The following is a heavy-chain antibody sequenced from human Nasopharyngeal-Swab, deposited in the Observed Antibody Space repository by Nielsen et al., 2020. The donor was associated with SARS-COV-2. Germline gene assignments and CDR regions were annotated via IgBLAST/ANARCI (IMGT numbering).Heavy chain of an antibody. CDR3: ARDQIAVAGTSYYYGMDV. CDR2: ITYDGNYK. J-gene: IGHJ6*02. CDR1: GFTFSSYG. Sequence: GGSLRLSCAASGFTFSSYGVHWVRLAPGKGLEWVAVITYDGNYKYYADSVKGRFTISRDNSKNTLYLQLNSLRPEDTAVYYCARDQIAVAGTSYYYGMDVWGQGTTVTVSS. D-gene: IGHD6-19*01. V-gene: IGHV3-30*03.